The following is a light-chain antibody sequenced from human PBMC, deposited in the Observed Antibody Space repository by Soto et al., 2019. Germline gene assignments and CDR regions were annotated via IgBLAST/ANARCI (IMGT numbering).Light chain of an antibody. CDR1: QSISDL. CDR2: EAS. CDR3: QQYNGYWT. V-gene: IGKV1-5*03. Sequence: DIQMTQSPSTLSASVGDRVTITCRASQSISDLLAWYQQKPGKAPKLLIYEASSLKSGVPSRFSGSGSGTEYTLTISCLPPDDFATYYCQQYNGYWTFGQGTKVEIK. J-gene: IGKJ1*01.